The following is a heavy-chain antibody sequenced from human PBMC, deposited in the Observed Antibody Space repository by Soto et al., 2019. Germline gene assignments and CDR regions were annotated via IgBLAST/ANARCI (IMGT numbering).Heavy chain of an antibody. J-gene: IGHJ5*02. CDR1: GGSISSYY. V-gene: IGHV4-59*08. Sequence: SETLYIACTVSGGSISSYYWSWIRQPPGRGLEWIGYTHYTGSTNYNPSLKSRVTMSVDTSKNQFSLKLSSVTAADTAVYYCARRDCTSTSCWFDPWGQGTLVTVSS. CDR3: ARRDCTSTSCWFDP. D-gene: IGHD2-2*01. CDR2: THYTGST.